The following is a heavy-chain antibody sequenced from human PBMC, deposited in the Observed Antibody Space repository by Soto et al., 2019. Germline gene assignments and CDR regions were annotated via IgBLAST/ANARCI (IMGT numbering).Heavy chain of an antibody. CDR2: IYWDDSK. D-gene: IGHD3-9*01. CDR3: AHKGPEDWPLDY. Sequence: QITLKESGPTLVRPTQTLTLTCAFSGFSLSTSGVGVGWIRQPPGKALEWLAGIYWDDSKHYSPSLRSRLTITKDNSTNQVVLTMTNMDPMDTGTYYCAHKGPEDWPLDYWGQGTLVTVSS. CDR1: GFSLSTSGVG. J-gene: IGHJ4*02. V-gene: IGHV2-5*02.